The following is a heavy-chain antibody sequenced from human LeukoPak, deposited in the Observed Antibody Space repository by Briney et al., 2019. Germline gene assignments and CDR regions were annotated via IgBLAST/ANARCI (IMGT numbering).Heavy chain of an antibody. CDR3: ARQVFPYCGGDCYSRAFDI. Sequence: GESLKISCKTSGYNFEAYWISWVRQMPGKGLEWMGSVYPADSDTRYSPSFQGQVTISADKSISTAYLQWSSLKASDTAMYYCARQVFPYCGGDCYSRAFDIWGQGTMVTVSS. D-gene: IGHD2-21*02. CDR2: VYPADSDT. CDR1: GYNFEAYW. V-gene: IGHV5-51*01. J-gene: IGHJ3*02.